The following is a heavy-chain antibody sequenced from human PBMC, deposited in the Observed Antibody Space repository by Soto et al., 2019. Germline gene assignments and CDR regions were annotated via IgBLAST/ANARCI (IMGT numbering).Heavy chain of an antibody. CDR2: IFYDGYT. J-gene: IGHJ4*02. CDR1: GDSISGIPYF. CDR3: ARLQAAVPHY. V-gene: IGHV4-39*01. D-gene: IGHD6-13*01. Sequence: QVQLQESGPGLVIPSETLSLTCTVSGDSISGIPYFWGWIRQPPGKRLEWIGSIFYDGYTLYTPSLKSRVTISVDTSKNQFSLKLTSVAAADTAIYFCARLQAAVPHYWGQGILVTVSS.